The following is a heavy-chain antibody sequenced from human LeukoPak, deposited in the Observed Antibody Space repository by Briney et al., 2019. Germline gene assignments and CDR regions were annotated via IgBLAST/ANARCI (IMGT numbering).Heavy chain of an antibody. CDR3: AKASAMIVVVSKHFDY. J-gene: IGHJ4*02. Sequence: GGSLRLSCAASGFTSSSYAMSWVRQAPGKGLEWVPAISGSGGSTYYADSVKGRFTISRDNSKNTLYLQMNSLRAEDTAVYYCAKASAMIVVVSKHFDYWGQGTLVTVSS. CDR2: ISGSGGST. D-gene: IGHD3-22*01. CDR1: GFTSSSYA. V-gene: IGHV3-23*01.